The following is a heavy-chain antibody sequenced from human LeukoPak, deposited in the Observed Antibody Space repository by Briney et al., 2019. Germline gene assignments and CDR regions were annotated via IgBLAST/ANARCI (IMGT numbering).Heavy chain of an antibody. Sequence: SETLSLTCTVSGGSISGSSYYWGWIRQPPGKGLEWIGSIYYSGSTNYNPSLKSRVTISVDKSKNQFSLKLSSVTAADTAVYYCAREADDSSFLRPKNRAFDIWGQGTMVTVSS. J-gene: IGHJ3*02. CDR1: GGSISGSSYY. V-gene: IGHV4-39*07. CDR2: IYYSGST. CDR3: AREADDSSFLRPKNRAFDI. D-gene: IGHD3-22*01.